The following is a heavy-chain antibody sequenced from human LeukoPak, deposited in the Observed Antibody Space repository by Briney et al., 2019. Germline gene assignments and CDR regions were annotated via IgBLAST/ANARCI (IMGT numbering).Heavy chain of an antibody. CDR1: GFTFSSSW. Sequence: QTGGSLRLSCAASGFTFSSSWMHWVRQVPGKGLVWVSRLNSDGSSINYADSVKGRFTISRDNAENTLYLPMNSLRVEDTAVYYCARGVAGTLDYWGQGTLVTVSS. V-gene: IGHV3-74*01. CDR3: ARGVAGTLDY. J-gene: IGHJ4*02. D-gene: IGHD6-19*01. CDR2: LNSDGSSI.